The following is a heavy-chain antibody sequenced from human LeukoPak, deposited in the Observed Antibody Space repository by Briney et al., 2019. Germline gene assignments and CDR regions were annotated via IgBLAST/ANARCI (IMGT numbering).Heavy chain of an antibody. CDR2: ISDSGGTT. V-gene: IGHV3-23*01. D-gene: IGHD5-24*01. J-gene: IGHJ4*02. Sequence: GGSLRLSCAASGFTFSYYAMSWVRQAPEKGLEWVSGISDSGGTTYYADSVKGRFTISRDNSKNTLYLQMNSLSADDTAVHYCAKDSIRRLMATNPYFFDSWGQGTLVTVSS. CDR3: AKDSIRRLMATNPYFFDS. CDR1: GFTFSYYA.